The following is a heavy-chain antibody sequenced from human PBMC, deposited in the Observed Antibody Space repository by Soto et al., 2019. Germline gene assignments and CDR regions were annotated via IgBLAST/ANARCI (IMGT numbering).Heavy chain of an antibody. CDR1: GYKFTSHW. CDR2: IYPGNADI. V-gene: IGHV5-51*01. Sequence: PGESLKISCTASGYKFTSHWIAWVRQMPGKGLESMGIIYPGNADIKYSPSFQGQVTISADKSINNAFLQWSSLKASDTAMYYCARLGGDYNALDYWGQGTLVTVSS. D-gene: IGHD4-17*01. CDR3: ARLGGDYNALDY. J-gene: IGHJ4*02.